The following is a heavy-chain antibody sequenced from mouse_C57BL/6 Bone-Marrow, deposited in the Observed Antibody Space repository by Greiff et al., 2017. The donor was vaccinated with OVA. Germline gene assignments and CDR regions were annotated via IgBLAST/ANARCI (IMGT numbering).Heavy chain of an antibody. V-gene: IGHV1-18*01. CDR2: INPNNGGT. CDR1: GYTFTDYN. D-gene: IGHD2-4*01. Sequence: VQLKQSGPELVKPGASVKIPCKASGYTFTDYNMDWVKQSHGKSLEWIGDINPNNGGTISNQKFKGKATLTVDKSSSTAYMELRSLTSEDTAAYYCARGYDYDGNAMDYWGQGTSVTVSS. J-gene: IGHJ4*01. CDR3: ARGYDYDGNAMDY.